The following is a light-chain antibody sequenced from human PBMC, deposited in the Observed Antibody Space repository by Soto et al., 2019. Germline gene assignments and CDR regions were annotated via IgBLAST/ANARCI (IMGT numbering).Light chain of an antibody. Sequence: QSVLTQPPSVSGTTGQKVTVSCSGSRYNIEVNAVNWYQQVPGTAPKVLIYSNNQRPSGVPDRFSGSKSGTSASLAISGLQSEDEADYYCQSYDSRLSGYVFGTGTKVTVL. CDR3: QSYDSRLSGYV. CDR1: RYNIEVNA. J-gene: IGLJ1*01. V-gene: IGLV1-44*01. CDR2: SNN.